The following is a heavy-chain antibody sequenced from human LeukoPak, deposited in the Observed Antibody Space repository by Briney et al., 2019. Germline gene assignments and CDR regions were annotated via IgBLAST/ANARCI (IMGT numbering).Heavy chain of an antibody. V-gene: IGHV4-4*07. D-gene: IGHD6-19*01. CDR1: GGSISSYY. Sequence: PSETLSLTCTVSGGSISSYYWSWIRQPPGKGLEWIGRIYTSGSTNYNPSLKSRVTMSVDTSKNQFSLELSSVTAADTAVYYCARGKVVAGTPGQNSWDYWGQGTLVTVSS. CDR3: ARGKVVAGTPGQNSWDY. J-gene: IGHJ4*02. CDR2: IYTSGST.